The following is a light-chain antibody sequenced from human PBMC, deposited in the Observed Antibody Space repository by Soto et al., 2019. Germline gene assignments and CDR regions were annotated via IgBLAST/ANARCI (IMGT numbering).Light chain of an antibody. Sequence: DIQMTQSPSSLSASVGDRVTITCRASQSISSYVNWYQAQPGNAPKLLIYVASSLQSGVPSRFSGSGSGTDFTLTISSLQPEDFATYYCQQSYSIPYTFGQGTKMEIK. CDR1: QSISSY. CDR3: QQSYSIPYT. CDR2: VAS. V-gene: IGKV1-39*01. J-gene: IGKJ2*01.